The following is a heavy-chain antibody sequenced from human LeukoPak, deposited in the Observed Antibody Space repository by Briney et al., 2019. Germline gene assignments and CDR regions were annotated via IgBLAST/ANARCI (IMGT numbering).Heavy chain of an antibody. CDR3: ARDPRTAIVLMVYATVYYFDF. CDR2: INSDGSST. J-gene: IGHJ4*02. V-gene: IGHV3-74*01. D-gene: IGHD2-8*01. CDR1: GFTFSSYW. Sequence: GGSLRLSCAASGFTFSSYWMHWVRQAPGKGLVWVSRINSDGSSTSYADSVRGRFSISRDNAKNTLYLQMNSLRAEDTAVYYCARDPRTAIVLMVYATVYYFDFWGQGTLVTVSS.